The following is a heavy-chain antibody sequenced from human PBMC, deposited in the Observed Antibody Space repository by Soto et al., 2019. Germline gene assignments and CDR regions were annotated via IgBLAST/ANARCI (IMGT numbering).Heavy chain of an antibody. CDR2: ISTYNGNT. V-gene: IGHV1-18*01. CDR3: ARGPTDYYDNSANYFFDY. J-gene: IGHJ4*02. Sequence: QVQLVQSGAEVKKPGASVKVSCKASGYTFITYGVSWVRQAPGQGLDWLGWISTYNGNTRYAERLQGRVTMTTDTTTNTAYMELRNLRSDDTAVYYGARGPTDYYDNSANYFFDYWGQGTLVTVSS. CDR1: GYTFITYG. D-gene: IGHD3-22*01.